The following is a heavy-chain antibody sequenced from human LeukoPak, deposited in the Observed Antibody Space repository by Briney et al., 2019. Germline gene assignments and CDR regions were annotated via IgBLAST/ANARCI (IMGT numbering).Heavy chain of an antibody. CDR2: INPSGGST. Sequence: GASVKVSCKASGYTFTSYYMHWVRQAPGQGLEWMGIINPSGGSTSYAQKFQGRVTMTRDTSTSTVYMELSSLRSEDTAVYYCAIPLGYCSSTSCYKDYYGMDVWGQGTTVTVSS. V-gene: IGHV1-46*01. D-gene: IGHD2-2*02. CDR3: AIPLGYCSSTSCYKDYYGMDV. J-gene: IGHJ6*02. CDR1: GYTFTSYY.